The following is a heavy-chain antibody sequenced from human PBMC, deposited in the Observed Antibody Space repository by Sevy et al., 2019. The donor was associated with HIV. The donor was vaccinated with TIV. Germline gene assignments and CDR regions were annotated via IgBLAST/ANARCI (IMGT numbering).Heavy chain of an antibody. CDR2: ISSGSSYI. Sequence: GESLKISCAASGFTFSNYFINWVRQAPGKGLEWVSSISSGSSYIFYADSVKGRFTISRDNAKNSLYLHMNSLGAEDTAVYYCARGDYYGSLYYFDYWGPGTLVTVSS. V-gene: IGHV3-21*01. CDR3: ARGDYYGSLYYFDY. D-gene: IGHD3-10*01. CDR1: GFTFSNYF. J-gene: IGHJ4*02.